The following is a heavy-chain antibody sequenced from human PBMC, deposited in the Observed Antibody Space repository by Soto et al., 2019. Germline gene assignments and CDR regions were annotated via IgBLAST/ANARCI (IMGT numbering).Heavy chain of an antibody. CDR3: ARDRKEQWLVQVYYGMDV. J-gene: IGHJ6*02. D-gene: IGHD6-19*01. Sequence: PGGSLRLSCAASGFTFSSYGMHWVRQAPGKGLEWVAVIWYDGSNKYYADSVKGRFTISRDNSKNTLYLQMNSLRAEDTAVYYCARDRKEQWLVQVYYGMDVWGQGTTVTVSS. CDR1: GFTFSSYG. V-gene: IGHV3-33*01. CDR2: IWYDGSNK.